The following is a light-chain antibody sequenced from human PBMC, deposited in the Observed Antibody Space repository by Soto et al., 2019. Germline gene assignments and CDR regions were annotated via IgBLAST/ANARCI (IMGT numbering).Light chain of an antibody. CDR2: DVN. CDR3: TSCTTSTTMI. J-gene: IGLJ2*01. Sequence: QSALTQPASVSGSPGQSITISCTGTSSDIGAYNFVSWYQQHPGKAPQLMLYDVNIRPSGVSNRFSGSKSGNTASLTISGLQAEDEADYYCTSCTTSTTMIFGGGTKLTVL. CDR1: SSDIGAYNF. V-gene: IGLV2-14*03.